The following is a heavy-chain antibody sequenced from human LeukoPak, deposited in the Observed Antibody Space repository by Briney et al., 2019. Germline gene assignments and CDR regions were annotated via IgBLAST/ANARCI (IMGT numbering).Heavy chain of an antibody. CDR2: IYQSGST. Sequence: SETLSLTCAVSGGSISSSNWWSWVRQPPGKGLEWIGEIYQSGSTNYNPSLKSRVTISLDKSKDQFSLKLSSVTAADTAIYYCAGVGGNFPFDYWGQGTLVTVSS. V-gene: IGHV4-4*02. J-gene: IGHJ4*02. D-gene: IGHD4-23*01. CDR3: AGVGGNFPFDY. CDR1: GGSISSSNW.